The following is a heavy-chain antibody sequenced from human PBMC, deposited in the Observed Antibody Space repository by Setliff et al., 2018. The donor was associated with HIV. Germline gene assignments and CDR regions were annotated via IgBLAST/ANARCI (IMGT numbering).Heavy chain of an antibody. CDR2: IYTSGST. Sequence: SSETLSLTCTVSGGSISSGTYYWSWIRQPAGKALEWIGRIYTSGSTNYNPSLKSRVTISVDTSKNQFSLRLSSVTAADAAVYYCARESYFYYFDYWGQGTLVTVSS. J-gene: IGHJ4*02. V-gene: IGHV4-61*02. D-gene: IGHD3-10*01. CDR3: ARESYFYYFDY. CDR1: GGSISSGTYY.